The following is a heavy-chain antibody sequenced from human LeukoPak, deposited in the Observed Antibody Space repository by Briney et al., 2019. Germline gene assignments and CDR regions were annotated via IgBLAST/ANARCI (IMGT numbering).Heavy chain of an antibody. CDR1: GFTFSSFW. J-gene: IGHJ4*02. D-gene: IGHD6-13*01. CDR3: ARTMQLGDY. Sequence: PGGSLRLSCAASGFTFSSFWMSWVRQAPGKGLEWVASIKHDGSGKYYVDSLKGRFTISRDNAKNSLFLQMDSLRAEDTAVYYCARTMQLGDYWGQGTLVTVSS. V-gene: IGHV3-7*04. CDR2: IKHDGSGK.